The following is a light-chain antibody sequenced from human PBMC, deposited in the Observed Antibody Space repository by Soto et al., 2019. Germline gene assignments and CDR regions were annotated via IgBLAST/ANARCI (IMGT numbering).Light chain of an antibody. CDR1: QSISSW. J-gene: IGKJ1*01. Sequence: DIQMTQSPSTLYASVGDRGTIICRASQSISSWLAWYQQKPGKAPNLLIYDASSLESGVPSRFSGSGSGTEFTLTISSLQPDDFATYYCQQYNSMWTFGTGTKVDIK. CDR2: DAS. V-gene: IGKV1-5*02. CDR3: QQYNSMWT.